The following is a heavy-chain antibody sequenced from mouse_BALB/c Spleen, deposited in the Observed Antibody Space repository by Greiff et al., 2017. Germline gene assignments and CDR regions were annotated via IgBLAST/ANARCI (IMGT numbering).Heavy chain of an antibody. CDR1: GDSITSGY. D-gene: IGHD1-1*01. J-gene: IGHJ3*01. CDR2: ISYSGST. Sequence: EVKLMESGPSLVKPSQTLSLTCSVTGDSITSGYWNWIRKFPGNKLEYMGYISYSGSTYYNPSLKSRISITRDTSKNQYYLQLNSVTTEDTATYYCARMPPYYYGSSYPFAYWGQGTLVTVSA. V-gene: IGHV3-8*02. CDR3: ARMPPYYYGSSYPFAY.